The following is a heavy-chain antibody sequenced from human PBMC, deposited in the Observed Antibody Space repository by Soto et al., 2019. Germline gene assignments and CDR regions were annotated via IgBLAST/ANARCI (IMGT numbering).Heavy chain of an antibody. V-gene: IGHV3-30-3*01. CDR3: ASGSELPQDYYYYGMDV. CDR1: GFTFSSYA. Sequence: VQLVESGGNLVQSGGSLRLSCAASGFTFSSYAMHWVRQAPGKGLEWVAVISYDGSNKYYADSVKGRFTISRDNSKNTLYLQMNSLRAEDTAVYYCASGSELPQDYYYYGMDVWGQGTTVTVSS. CDR2: ISYDGSNK. D-gene: IGHD1-26*01. J-gene: IGHJ6*02.